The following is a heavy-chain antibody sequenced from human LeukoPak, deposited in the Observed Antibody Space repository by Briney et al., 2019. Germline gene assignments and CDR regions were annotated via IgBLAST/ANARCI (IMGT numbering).Heavy chain of an antibody. J-gene: IGHJ4*02. CDR2: IYYSGST. D-gene: IGHD1-7*01. V-gene: IGHV4-59*01. CDR1: GGSISSYY. Sequence: PSETLSLTCTVSGGSISSYYWSWIRQPPGKGLEWIGYIYYSGSTNYNPSLKSRVTISVDTSKNQFSLKLSSVTAADTAVYYCARRGGDWNYYFDYWGQGTLVTVSS. CDR3: ARRGGDWNYYFDY.